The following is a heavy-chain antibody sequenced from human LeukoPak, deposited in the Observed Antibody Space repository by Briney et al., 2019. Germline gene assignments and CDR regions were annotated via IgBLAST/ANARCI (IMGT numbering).Heavy chain of an antibody. V-gene: IGHV4-39*01. D-gene: IGHD3-22*01. J-gene: IGHJ4*02. CDR3: ARGSGDSSGYYPIVDY. Sequence: PSETLSLTCTVSGGSISSGTYYWGWIRQPPGKGLEWIGSMHYRGSTYYNPSLKSRVTISVDTSKNQLSLKLSSVTAADTAVYYCARGSGDSSGYYPIVDYWGQGTLVTVSS. CDR1: GGSISSGTYY. CDR2: MHYRGST.